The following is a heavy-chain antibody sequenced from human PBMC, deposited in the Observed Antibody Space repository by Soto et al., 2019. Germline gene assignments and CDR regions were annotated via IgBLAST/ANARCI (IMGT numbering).Heavy chain of an antibody. J-gene: IGHJ4*02. D-gene: IGHD1-1*01. Sequence: GGSLKLSCAASGFTFGSYAMHWVRQAPGKGLEWVAVISYDGNNKYYADSVKGRFTISRDIPKNTLYLQLNSLRAEDTAVYYCAKEGLYKTLDYWGQGTLVTVSS. V-gene: IGHV3-30*04. CDR3: AKEGLYKTLDY. CDR2: ISYDGNNK. CDR1: GFTFGSYA.